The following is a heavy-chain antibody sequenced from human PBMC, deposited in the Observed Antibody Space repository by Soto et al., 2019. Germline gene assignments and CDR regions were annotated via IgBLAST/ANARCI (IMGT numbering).Heavy chain of an antibody. CDR1: GYTFTSYG. Sequence: QVQLVQSGAEVKKPGASVKVSCKASGYTFTSYGISWVRQAPGQGLEWMGWISAYNGNTNNAQKRQGRVNLTTDTSPSTADMEPRSLRSDDTAVYYCARDSDISAAGNYYFYGMDVWGQGTTVTVSS. V-gene: IGHV1-18*01. J-gene: IGHJ6*02. CDR2: ISAYNGNT. D-gene: IGHD6-13*01. CDR3: ARDSDISAAGNYYFYGMDV.